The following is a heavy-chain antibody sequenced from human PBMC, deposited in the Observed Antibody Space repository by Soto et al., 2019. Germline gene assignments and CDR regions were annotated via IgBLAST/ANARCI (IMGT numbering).Heavy chain of an antibody. J-gene: IGHJ5*02. D-gene: IGHD2-2*03. CDR3: ARDLGYCVSTSCYLLDP. Sequence: GGSLRLSCAASGFTFSGYNMNWVRQAPGKGLEWVSYISSSSSTKYYADSVKGRFTISRDNPKNSLYLQMNSLRDEDTAVYYCARDLGYCVSTSCYLLDPWGQGTLVTVSS. V-gene: IGHV3-48*02. CDR2: ISSSSSTK. CDR1: GFTFSGYN.